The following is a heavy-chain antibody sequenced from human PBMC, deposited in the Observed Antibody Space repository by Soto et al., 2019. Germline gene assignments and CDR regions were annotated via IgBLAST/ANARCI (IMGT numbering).Heavy chain of an antibody. J-gene: IGHJ6*02. CDR3: ARDSRKAGLLVPHYYYGMDV. D-gene: IGHD2-15*01. CDR2: IYYSGST. V-gene: IGHV4-31*03. Sequence: TSETLSLTCTVSGGSISSGGYYWSWIRQHPGKGLEWIGYIYYSGSTYYNPSLKSRVTISVDTSKDQFSLKLSSVTAADTAVYYCARDSRKAGLLVPHYYYGMDVWGQGTTVTVS. CDR1: GGSISSGGYY.